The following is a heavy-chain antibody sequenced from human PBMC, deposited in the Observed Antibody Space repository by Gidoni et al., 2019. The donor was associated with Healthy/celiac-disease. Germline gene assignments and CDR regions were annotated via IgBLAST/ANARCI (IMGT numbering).Heavy chain of an antibody. D-gene: IGHD6-6*01. CDR1: GFTCSNAW. CDR2: TKSKTDGGTT. V-gene: IGHV3-15*01. Sequence: EVQLVESGGGLVKPGGSLRLSCAASGFTCSNAWMSWVRQARGKGLGWVGRTKSKTDGGTTDYAAPVKGRFTISRDDSKNTLYLQMNSLKTEDTAVYYCTTDVGEQLVGAFDIWGQGTMVTVSS. J-gene: IGHJ3*02. CDR3: TTDVGEQLVGAFDI.